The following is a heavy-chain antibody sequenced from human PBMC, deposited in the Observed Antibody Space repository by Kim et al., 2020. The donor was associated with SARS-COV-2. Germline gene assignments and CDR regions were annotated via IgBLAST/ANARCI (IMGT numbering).Heavy chain of an antibody. D-gene: IGHD1-20*01. CDR2: IKSKTDGGTT. V-gene: IGHV3-15*01. CDR1: GFTFSNAW. Sequence: GGSLRLSCAASGFTFSNAWMSWVRQAPGKGLEWVGRIKSKTDGGTTDYAAPVKGRFTISRDDSKNTLYLQMNSLKTEDTAVYYCTSEYNWNDPSDYWGQGTLGTRST. J-gene: IGHJ4*02. CDR3: TSEYNWNDPSDY.